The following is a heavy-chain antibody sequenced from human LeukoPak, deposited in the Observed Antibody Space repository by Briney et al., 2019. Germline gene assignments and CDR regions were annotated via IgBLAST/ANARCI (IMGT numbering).Heavy chain of an antibody. Sequence: GGSLRLSCAASGFTVSSNYMSWVRQAPGKGLEWVSVIYSGGSTYYAVSVKGRFTISRHNSKNTLYLQMNSLRAEDTAVYYCARGGTGTTGHVYYYYGMDVWGQGTTVTVSS. CDR3: ARGGTGTTGHVYYYYGMDV. CDR2: IYSGGST. D-gene: IGHD1-1*01. J-gene: IGHJ6*02. CDR1: GFTVSSNY. V-gene: IGHV3-53*04.